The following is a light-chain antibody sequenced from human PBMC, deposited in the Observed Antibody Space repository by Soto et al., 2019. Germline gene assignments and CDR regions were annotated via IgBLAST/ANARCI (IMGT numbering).Light chain of an antibody. CDR3: ASYRSGSSHV. V-gene: IGLV2-14*01. CDR1: SSDVGGYKY. CDR2: EVS. J-gene: IGLJ1*01. Sequence: QSALTQPASASGSPGQSITISCTGTSSDVGGYKYVSWYQQHPGKAPKLMIYEVSNRPSGVSYRFSGSKSGNTASLTISGLQAEDEADYYCASYRSGSSHVFGTGTKVTVL.